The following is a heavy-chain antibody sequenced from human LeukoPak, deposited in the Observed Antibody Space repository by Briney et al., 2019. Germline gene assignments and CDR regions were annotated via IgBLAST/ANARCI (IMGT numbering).Heavy chain of an antibody. V-gene: IGHV1-18*04. CDR1: GYTFSNYG. D-gene: IGHD6-19*01. CDR2: TSYNGNT. CDR3: ARHSGSGWQALGY. J-gene: IGHJ4*02. Sequence: ASVKVSCRASGYTFSNYGISWVRQAPGIGLEWMGRTSYNGNTNYAQKFQDRVTMITDTSTTTAYMELRSLESDDTAVYYCARHSGSGWQALGYWGQGTLVTVSS.